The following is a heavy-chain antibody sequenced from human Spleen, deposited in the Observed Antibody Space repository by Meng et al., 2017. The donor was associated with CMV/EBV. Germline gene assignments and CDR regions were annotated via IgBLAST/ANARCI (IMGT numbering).Heavy chain of an antibody. Sequence: GESLKISCAASGFTFSDYYMSWIRQAPGKGLEWVSYISSSGSTIYYADSVKGRFTISRDNAKKLLYLQMNNLRAEDTAVYYCARGKCSSTSCLDMYYYGMDVWGQGTTVTVSS. D-gene: IGHD2-2*01. V-gene: IGHV3-11*04. CDR3: ARGKCSSTSCLDMYYYGMDV. J-gene: IGHJ6*02. CDR1: GFTFSDYY. CDR2: ISSSGSTI.